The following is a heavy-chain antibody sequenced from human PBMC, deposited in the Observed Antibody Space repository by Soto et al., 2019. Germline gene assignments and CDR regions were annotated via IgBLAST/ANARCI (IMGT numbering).Heavy chain of an antibody. D-gene: IGHD5-12*01. CDR3: ARLVGGYDSYFDH. CDR1: GYDFTRTW. J-gene: IGHJ4*01. V-gene: IGHV5-51*01. Sequence: GESLKISCKGSGYDFTRTWIGWVRQLPRKGLDWMGIIYPGESETRYSPSFQGQVTISADKSISTAYLQWSSLKTSDTAMYYCARLVGGYDSYFDHWGHGTRVTVSS. CDR2: IYPGESET.